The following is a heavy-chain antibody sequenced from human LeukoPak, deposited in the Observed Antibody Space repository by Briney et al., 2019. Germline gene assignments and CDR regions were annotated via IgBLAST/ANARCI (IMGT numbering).Heavy chain of an antibody. CDR1: GFTFSSYA. CDR2: ISYDGSNK. J-gene: IGHJ4*02. CDR3: ARDLYYDFWSGQGKEGADGFDY. Sequence: GGSLRLSCAASGFTFSSYAMHWVRQAPGKGLEWVAVISYDGSNKYYADSVKGRFTISRDNSKNTLYLQMNSLRAEDTAVYYCARDLYYDFWSGQGKEGADGFDYWGQGTLVTVSS. V-gene: IGHV3-30-3*01. D-gene: IGHD3-3*01.